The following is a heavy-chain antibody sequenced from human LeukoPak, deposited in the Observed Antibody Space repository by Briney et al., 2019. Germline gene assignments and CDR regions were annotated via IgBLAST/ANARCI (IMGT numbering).Heavy chain of an antibody. CDR2: IYYSGST. Sequence: SETLSLTCTVSGGSISSSSYYWGWIRQPPGKGLEWIGSIYYSGSTYYNPSLKSRVTISVDTSKNQFSLKLSSVTAADTAVYYCGRLLSSGWYSGNDYFDYWGQGTLVTVSS. V-gene: IGHV4-39*01. J-gene: IGHJ4*02. CDR1: GGSISSSSYY. D-gene: IGHD6-19*01. CDR3: GRLLSSGWYSGNDYFDY.